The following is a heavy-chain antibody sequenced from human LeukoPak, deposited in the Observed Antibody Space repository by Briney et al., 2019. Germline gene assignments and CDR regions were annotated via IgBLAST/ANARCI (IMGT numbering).Heavy chain of an antibody. V-gene: IGHV3-20*04. D-gene: IGHD4-17*01. CDR3: ARGLRAVTTDTPTYYYYYYMDV. Sequence: GGSLRLSCAASGFTFNDYGMSWVRQAPGKGLEWVSGINWNGGSTTYADSVKGRFTISRDNAKNSLYLQLNSLRAEDAALYYCARGLRAVTTDTPTYYYYYYMDVWGKGTTVTVSS. CDR1: GFTFNDYG. CDR2: INWNGGST. J-gene: IGHJ6*03.